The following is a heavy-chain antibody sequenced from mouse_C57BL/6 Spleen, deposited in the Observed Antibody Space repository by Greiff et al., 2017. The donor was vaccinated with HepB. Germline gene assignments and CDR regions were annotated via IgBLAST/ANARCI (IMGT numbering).Heavy chain of an antibody. CDR3: LYLMGGFDY. V-gene: IGHV6-3*01. D-gene: IGHD2-3*01. CDR2: IRLKSDNYAT. CDR1: GFTFSNYW. J-gene: IGHJ2*01. Sequence: EVKLLESGGGLVQPGGSMKLSCVASGFTFSNYWMNWVRQSPEKGLEWVAQIRLKSDNYATHYAESVKGRFTISRDDSKSSVYLQMNNLRAEDTGIYYCLYLMGGFDYWGQGTTLTVSS.